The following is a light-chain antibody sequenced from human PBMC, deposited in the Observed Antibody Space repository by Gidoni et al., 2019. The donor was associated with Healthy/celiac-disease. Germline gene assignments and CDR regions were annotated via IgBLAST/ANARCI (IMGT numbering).Light chain of an antibody. CDR3: QQYNNWPGT. CDR1: QSVSSY. CDR2: GAS. Sequence: IVITQSPATLSVSPGERATLSCRASQSVSSYLAWYQQKPGQAPRLLIYGASTRATGIPARFSGSGSGTEFTLTISSLQSEDFAVYYCQQYNNWPGTFGQGTKVEIK. V-gene: IGKV3-15*01. J-gene: IGKJ1*01.